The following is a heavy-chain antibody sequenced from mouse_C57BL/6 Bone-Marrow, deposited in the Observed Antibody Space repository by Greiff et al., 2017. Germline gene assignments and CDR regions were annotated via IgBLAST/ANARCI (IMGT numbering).Heavy chain of an antibody. CDR1: GFTFSDYY. J-gene: IGHJ3*01. CDR2: INSDGSST. CDR3: ARDDYEGFAY. Sequence: DVKLVESEGGLVQPGSSMKLSCTASGFTFSDYYMAWVRPVPEKGLEWVGNINSDGSSTYYLDSLKSRFIISRDNAKNILYLQMSSLTSEDTATYYCARDDYEGFAYWGQGTLVTVSA. V-gene: IGHV5-16*01. D-gene: IGHD2-4*01.